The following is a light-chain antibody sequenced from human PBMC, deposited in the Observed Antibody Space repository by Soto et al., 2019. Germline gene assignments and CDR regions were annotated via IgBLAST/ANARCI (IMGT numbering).Light chain of an antibody. Sequence: DIQMTQSPSTLSASVGDVVTITCRASQSISIWLAWYQQKPGKAPKILIYKASSLESGVPSRFSGSGSGTEFTLTISSLQPDDIATYYCQQYSTYTPRTFGQGTKVDIK. CDR2: KAS. V-gene: IGKV1-5*03. J-gene: IGKJ1*01. CDR3: QQYSTYTPRT. CDR1: QSISIW.